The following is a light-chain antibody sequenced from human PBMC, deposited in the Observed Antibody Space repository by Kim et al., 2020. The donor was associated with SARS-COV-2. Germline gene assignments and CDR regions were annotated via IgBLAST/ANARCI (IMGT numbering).Light chain of an antibody. CDR3: QQSYDTLLT. J-gene: IGKJ4*01. V-gene: IGKV1-39*01. CDR1: QIISNY. Sequence: DIQMTQSPSSLSAFVGDRVTITCRASQIISNYLNWYQQKPGKAPTLLMHDASRLQGGVPSRFSGSGSGTDFTLTISSLQPEDLGTYYCQQSYDTLLTFGGGTKLEI. CDR2: DAS.